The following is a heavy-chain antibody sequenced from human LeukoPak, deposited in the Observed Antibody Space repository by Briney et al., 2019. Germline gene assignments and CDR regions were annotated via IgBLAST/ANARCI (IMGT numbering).Heavy chain of an antibody. V-gene: IGHV3-13*01. D-gene: IGHD3-10*01. CDR2: IGTAGDT. CDR1: GFTFSIYD. CDR3: ARGSERITMVREDLFDY. J-gene: IGHJ4*02. Sequence: GGSLRLSCAASGFTFSIYDMHWVRQATGKGLEWVSAIGTAGDTYYPGSVKGRFTISRENAKNSLYLQMNSLRAGDTAVYYCARGSERITMVREDLFDYWGQGTLVTVSS.